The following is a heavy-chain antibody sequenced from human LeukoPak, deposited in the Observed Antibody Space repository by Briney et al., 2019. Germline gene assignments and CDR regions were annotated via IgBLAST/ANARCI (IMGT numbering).Heavy chain of an antibody. CDR3: ARGEYSSGFDY. CDR2: IYYSGST. J-gene: IGHJ4*02. D-gene: IGHD6-19*01. CDR1: GGSISSGGYS. V-gene: IGHV4-31*03. Sequence: PSETLSLTCTVSGGSISSGGYSWSWIRQHPGKGLEWIGYIYYSGSTYYNPSLKSRVTISVDTSKNQFSLKLSSVTAADTAVYYCARGEYSSGFDYWGQGTLVTVSP.